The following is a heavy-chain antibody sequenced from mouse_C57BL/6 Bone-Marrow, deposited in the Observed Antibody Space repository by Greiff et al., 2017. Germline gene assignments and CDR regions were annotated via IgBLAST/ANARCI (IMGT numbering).Heavy chain of an antibody. V-gene: IGHV1-80*01. CDR2: IYPGDGDT. CDR1: GYAFSSYW. D-gene: IGHD1-1*01. Sequence: VQLQQSGAELVKPGASVKISCKASGYAFSSYWMNWVKQRPGKGLEWIGQIYPGDGDTNYNGKFKGKATLTAEKSSSTAYMQLSSLTSEDSAVYFCARRAITTVVAKDYFDYWGQGTTLTVSS. J-gene: IGHJ2*01. CDR3: ARRAITTVVAKDYFDY.